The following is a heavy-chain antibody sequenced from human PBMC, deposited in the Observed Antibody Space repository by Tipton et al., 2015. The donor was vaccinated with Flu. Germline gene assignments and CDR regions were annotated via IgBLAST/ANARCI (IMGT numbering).Heavy chain of an antibody. D-gene: IGHD3-16*02. Sequence: SLRLSCVASGFRMGTYGMHWVRQAPGKGLEWLAIISHDGSKKEYAESVMGRFTVSRDNSRNTLYLQMNSLRDEDTAVYSCARLPIGRGTGAMDVWGQGTTVTVSS. V-gene: IGHV3-33*01. J-gene: IGHJ6*02. CDR3: ARLPIGRGTGAMDV. CDR2: ISHDGSKK. CDR1: GFRMGTYG.